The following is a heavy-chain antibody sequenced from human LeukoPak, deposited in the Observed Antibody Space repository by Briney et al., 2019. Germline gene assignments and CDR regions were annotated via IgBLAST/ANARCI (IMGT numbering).Heavy chain of an antibody. CDR1: GFSLSNSG. CDR2: IWNDGNNK. V-gene: IGHV3-33*01. CDR3: ASTSVVPAAPRFDY. J-gene: IGHJ4*02. D-gene: IGHD2-2*01. Sequence: PGGSLRLSCAASGFSLSNSGMHWVRQAPGRGLEWVAFIWNDGNNKNYADSVKGRFTISRDNAKNSLYLQMNSLRAEDTAVYYCASTSVVPAAPRFDYWGQGTLVTVSS.